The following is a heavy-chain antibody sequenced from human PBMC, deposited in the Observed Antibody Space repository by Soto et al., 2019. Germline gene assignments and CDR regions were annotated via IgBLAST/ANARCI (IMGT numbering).Heavy chain of an antibody. CDR3: ARHLLSGQYCYYGMDV. D-gene: IGHD7-27*01. Sequence: GASVKVSCKASGYTFTSYGISWVRQAPGQGLEWMGWISAYNGNTNYAQKLQGRVTMTTDTSTSTAYMELRSLRSDDTAMYYCARHLLSGQYCYYGMDVWGQGTTVTVSS. V-gene: IGHV1-18*04. J-gene: IGHJ6*02. CDR2: ISAYNGNT. CDR1: GYTFTSYG.